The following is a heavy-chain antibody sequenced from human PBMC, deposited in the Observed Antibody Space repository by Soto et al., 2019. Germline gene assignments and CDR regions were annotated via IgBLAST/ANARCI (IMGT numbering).Heavy chain of an antibody. CDR1: GFSVSAHY. CDR2: IYSDGTT. V-gene: IGHV3-53*02. D-gene: IGHD1-7*01. CDR3: FREGYNWHYN. Sequence: EVQLVETGGGLIQPGGSLRLSCAGAGFSVSAHYMNWVRQAPGKGLEWISAIYSDGTTYYADSVKGLLTISRDDSKNTLYLEMNNVRVEDTGLYYCFREGYNWHYNWGQGTLVTVSS. J-gene: IGHJ4*02.